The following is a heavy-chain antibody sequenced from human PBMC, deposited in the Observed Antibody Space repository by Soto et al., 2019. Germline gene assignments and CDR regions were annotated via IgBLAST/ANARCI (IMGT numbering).Heavy chain of an antibody. D-gene: IGHD4-17*01. CDR1: GGTFSSYA. Sequence: GASVKVSCKASGGTFSSYAISWVRQAPGQGLEWMGGIIPIFGTANYAQKFQGRVTITADESTSTAYMELSSLRSEDTAVYYCASSYYCYGDYLYYFYFWGRGSLVTVSA. CDR2: IIPIFGTA. CDR3: ASSYYCYGDYLYYFYF. V-gene: IGHV1-69*13. J-gene: IGHJ4*02.